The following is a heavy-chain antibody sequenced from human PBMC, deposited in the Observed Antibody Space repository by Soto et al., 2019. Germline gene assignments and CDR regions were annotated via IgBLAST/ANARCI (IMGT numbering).Heavy chain of an antibody. CDR2: INPNSGGT. CDR3: ARDSTRLFLERLFNY. CDR1: GYTFTDYY. J-gene: IGHJ4*02. V-gene: IGHV1-2*02. D-gene: IGHD3-3*01. Sequence: ASVKVSCKASGYTFTDYYMHWVRQAPGQGLEWMGWINPNSGGTNYAQKFQGRVTMTRDTSISTAYMELSRLRSDDTAVYYCARDSTRLFLERLFNYWGQGTLVTVSS.